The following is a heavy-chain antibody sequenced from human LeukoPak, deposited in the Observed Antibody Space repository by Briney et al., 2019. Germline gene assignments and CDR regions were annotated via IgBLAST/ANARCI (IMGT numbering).Heavy chain of an antibody. Sequence: GGSLRLSCAASGFTFSNAWMSWVRQAPGKGLEWVGRIKSKTDGGTTDYAAPVKGRFTISRDNAKNTLYLQMDSLRAEDTAVYYCASQPMTTGQYWGQGTLVTVSS. V-gene: IGHV3-15*05. CDR2: IKSKTDGGTT. CDR1: GFTFSNAW. CDR3: ASQPMTTGQY. J-gene: IGHJ4*02. D-gene: IGHD1-1*01.